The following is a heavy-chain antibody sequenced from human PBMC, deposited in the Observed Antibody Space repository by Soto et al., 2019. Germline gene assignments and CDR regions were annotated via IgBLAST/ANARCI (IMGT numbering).Heavy chain of an antibody. CDR1: GFSVSGNY. D-gene: IGHD3-22*01. CDR2: MYSAGNT. CDR3: ARDTFARSGYPSYYFDL. V-gene: IGHV3-53*01. Sequence: EVQLVESGGGLVQPGGSLRLSCAASGFSVSGNYMSWVRQAPGKGLEWVSLMYSAGNTYYADSVKGRFTISRDNSKNTLSLQMISLRADDTAADYCARDTFARSGYPSYYFDLWGQGTLVTVSS. J-gene: IGHJ4*02.